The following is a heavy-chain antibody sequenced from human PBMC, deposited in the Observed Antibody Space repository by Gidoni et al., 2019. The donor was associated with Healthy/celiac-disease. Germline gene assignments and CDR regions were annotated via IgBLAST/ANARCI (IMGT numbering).Heavy chain of an antibody. D-gene: IGHD2-21*02. J-gene: IGHJ3*02. V-gene: IGHV4-31*03. CDR1: GCSISSGGYY. CDR2: IYYSGST. CDR3: ARGDGRQTRPRRAFDI. Sequence: QVQLQESGPGLVKPSQTLSLTCTVSGCSISSGGYYWSWIRQHPGKGLEWIGYIYYSGSTYYNPSLKSRVTISVDTSKNQFSLKLSSVTAADTAVYYCARGDGRQTRPRRAFDIWGQGTMVTVSS.